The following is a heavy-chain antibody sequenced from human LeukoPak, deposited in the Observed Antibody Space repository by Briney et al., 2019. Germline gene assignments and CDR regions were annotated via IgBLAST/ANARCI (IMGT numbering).Heavy chain of an antibody. CDR3: AELGITIIGGV. J-gene: IGHJ6*04. CDR2: FYSSGRT. Sequence: GGSLRLSCAASELSVSSNYMSWIRQAPGKGLEWVAIFYSSGRTEYADSVKGRFAVSRDNSKNTLYLQMNSLRAEDTAVYYCAELGITIIGGVWGKGTTVTISS. D-gene: IGHD3-10*02. V-gene: IGHV3-66*01. CDR1: ELSVSSNY.